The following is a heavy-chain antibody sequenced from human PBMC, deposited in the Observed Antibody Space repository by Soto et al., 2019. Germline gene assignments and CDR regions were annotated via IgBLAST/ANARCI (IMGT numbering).Heavy chain of an antibody. V-gene: IGHV4-30-4*01. J-gene: IGHJ3*02. Sequence: PSEILSLTCTVSGGSISSGDYYWSWIRQPPGKGLEWIGYIYYSGSTYYNPSLKSRVTISVDTSKNQFSLKLSSVTAADTAVYYCARVIKAAAGQGGGAFDIWGQGTMVTVSS. CDR2: IYYSGST. D-gene: IGHD6-13*01. CDR3: ARVIKAAAGQGGGAFDI. CDR1: GGSISSGDYY.